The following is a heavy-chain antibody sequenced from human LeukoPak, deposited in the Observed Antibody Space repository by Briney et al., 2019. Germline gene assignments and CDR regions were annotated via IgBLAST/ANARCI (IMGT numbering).Heavy chain of an antibody. CDR3: ARVWRHYYGSGSSFDY. V-gene: IGHV3-7*01. D-gene: IGHD3-10*01. J-gene: IGHJ4*02. Sequence: PGGSLRLSCAASGFTFSSYWMSWVRQAPGKGVEWVANIRQDGSEKYYVDSVKGRFTISRANAKNSLYLQMNSLRAEDTAVYYCARVWRHYYGSGSSFDYWGQGTLVTVSS. CDR1: GFTFSSYW. CDR2: IRQDGSEK.